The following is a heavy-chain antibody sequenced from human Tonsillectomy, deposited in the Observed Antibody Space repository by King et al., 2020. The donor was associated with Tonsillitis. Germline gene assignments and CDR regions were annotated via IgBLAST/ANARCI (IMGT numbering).Heavy chain of an antibody. J-gene: IGHJ4*02. V-gene: IGHV1-8*01. CDR2: INPNSGNT. Sequence: QLVQSGAEVKKPGASGKVSCKASGYTFTSYYINWVRQATGQGLEWRGWINPNSGNTGYAQKVQGRGTMTRNTSISTAYMELSSLGSEDTAVYYCARRWIHWGQGTLVTVSS. CDR1: GYTFTSYY. D-gene: IGHD5-12*01. CDR3: ARRWIH.